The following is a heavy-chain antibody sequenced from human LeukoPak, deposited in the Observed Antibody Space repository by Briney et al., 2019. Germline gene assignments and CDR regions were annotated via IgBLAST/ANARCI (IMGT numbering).Heavy chain of an antibody. CDR3: AKDGAVTVDAFDI. Sequence: GGSLRLSCAASGFTFSSYAMSWVRQAPGKGLELVSAISGSGGSTYYADSVKGRFTISRDNSKNALYLQMNSLRAEDTAVYYCAKDGAVTVDAFDIWGQGTMVTVSS. D-gene: IGHD4-23*01. J-gene: IGHJ3*02. CDR2: ISGSGGST. V-gene: IGHV3-23*01. CDR1: GFTFSSYA.